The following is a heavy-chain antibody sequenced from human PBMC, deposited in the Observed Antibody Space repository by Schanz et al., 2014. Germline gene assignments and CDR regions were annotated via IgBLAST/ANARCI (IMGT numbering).Heavy chain of an antibody. V-gene: IGHV4-59*12. CDR1: GGSISSYY. CDR2: MHNSGST. CDR3: ARDRGHGDLPGDI. J-gene: IGHJ3*02. Sequence: QVQLQESGPGLVKPSETLSLTCTVSGGSISSYYWSWIRLPPGKGLEWIGYMHNSGSTSYNPSLKSRVTISVNTSKNQFSLKLNSVTAADTAVYYCARDRGHGDLPGDIWGQGTMXTVSS. D-gene: IGHD4-17*01.